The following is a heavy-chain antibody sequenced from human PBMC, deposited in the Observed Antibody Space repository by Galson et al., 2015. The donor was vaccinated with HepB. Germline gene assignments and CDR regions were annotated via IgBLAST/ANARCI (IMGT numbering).Heavy chain of an antibody. D-gene: IGHD1-14*01. V-gene: IGHV3-7*01. CDR2: INKYLIYK. J-gene: IGHJ4*02. Sequence: SLRLSFSSSLFTFTIYFINFFRQAPGKGLDWVSIINKYLIYKYYFYSFKFLFTISIYNTIKSLYLQMNSLRAEDTAVYYCARDIYNLIITSFWGQGTLVTVSS. CDR3: ARDIYNLIITSF. CDR1: LFTFTIYF.